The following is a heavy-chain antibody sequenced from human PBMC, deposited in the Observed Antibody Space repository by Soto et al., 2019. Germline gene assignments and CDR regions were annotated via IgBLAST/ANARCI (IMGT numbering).Heavy chain of an antibody. D-gene: IGHD2-15*01. CDR2: INAGNGNT. Sequence: ASVKVSCKASGYTFTSYAMHWVRQAPGQRLEWMGWINAGNGNTKYSQKFQGRVTITRDTSASTAYMELSSLRSEDTFLYYCASKGKGSNYYYYGMDVWGQGTTVTVSS. J-gene: IGHJ6*02. V-gene: IGHV1-3*01. CDR1: GYTFTSYA. CDR3: ASKGKGSNYYYYGMDV.